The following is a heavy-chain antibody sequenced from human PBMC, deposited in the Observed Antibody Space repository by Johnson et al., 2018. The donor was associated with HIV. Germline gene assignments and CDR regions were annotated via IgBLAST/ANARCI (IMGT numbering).Heavy chain of an antibody. J-gene: IGHJ3*02. CDR2: INSDGSST. CDR3: ASLRNWAMFRAFDI. V-gene: IGHV3-74*01. CDR1: GFTFSSYW. Sequence: VQLVESGGGLVQPGGSLRLSCAASGFTFSSYWMHWVRQAPGKGLVWVSRINSDGSSTSYADSVKGRFTISRDNAKNSLYLQMNSLRAEDTALYYCASLRNWAMFRAFDIWGQGTMVTVSS. D-gene: IGHD5-18*01.